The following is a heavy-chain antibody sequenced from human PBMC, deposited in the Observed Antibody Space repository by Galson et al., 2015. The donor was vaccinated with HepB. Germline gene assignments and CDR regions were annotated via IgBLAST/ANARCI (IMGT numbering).Heavy chain of an antibody. D-gene: IGHD3-3*01. V-gene: IGHV1-46*01. CDR3: ARSFGVVPFDH. CDR1: GYTFTSYY. Sequence: SVKVSCKAYGYTFTSYYMHWVRQAPGQGLEWMGIINTSGGSTSYAQKFQGRVTMTRDTSTSTVYMELSSLRSEDTAVYYCARSFGVVPFDHWGQGTLVTVSS. CDR2: INTSGGST. J-gene: IGHJ4*02.